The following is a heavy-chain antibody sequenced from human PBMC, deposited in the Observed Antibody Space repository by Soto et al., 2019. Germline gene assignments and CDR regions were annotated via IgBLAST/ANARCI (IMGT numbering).Heavy chain of an antibody. CDR3: ARDYYDSSGLDY. CDR2: ISYDGSNK. CDR1: GFTFSSYG. D-gene: IGHD3-22*01. V-gene: IGHV3-30*03. Sequence: GGSLRLSCAASGFTFSSYGMHWVRQAPGKGLEWVAVISYDGSNKYYADSVRGRFTISRDNSKNTLYLQMNSLRTEDTAVYYCARDYYDSSGLDYWGQGTLVTVSS. J-gene: IGHJ4*02.